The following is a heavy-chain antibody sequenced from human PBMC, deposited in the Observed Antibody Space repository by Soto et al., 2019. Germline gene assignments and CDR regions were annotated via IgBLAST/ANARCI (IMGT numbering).Heavy chain of an antibody. D-gene: IGHD2-15*01. CDR3: ARCRRVVVAATPFYYYGMDV. V-gene: IGHV4-34*01. Sequence: LSLTCAVYGGSFSGYYWSWIRQPQGRGWEWIGEINHSGSTNYNPSLKSRVTISVDTSKNQFSLKLSSVTAADTAVYYCARCRRVVVAATPFYYYGMDVWGQGTTVTVSS. J-gene: IGHJ6*02. CDR1: GGSFSGYY. CDR2: INHSGST.